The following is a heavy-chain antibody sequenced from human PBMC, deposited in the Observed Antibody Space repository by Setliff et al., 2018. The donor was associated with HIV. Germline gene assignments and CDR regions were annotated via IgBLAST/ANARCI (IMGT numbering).Heavy chain of an antibody. CDR3: AKVFVFGVDAFDY. J-gene: IGHJ4*02. D-gene: IGHD3-10*02. V-gene: IGHV3-23*01. CDR1: GFTFSTYA. Sequence: GGSLRLSCAASGFTFSTYAMGWVRQAPGKGLEWVSTIGAVGGPTHYAESVKGRFTISKDNSKNTLYLQMSSLRDEDTAVYYCAKVFVFGVDAFDYWGQGTLVTVSS. CDR2: IGAVGGPT.